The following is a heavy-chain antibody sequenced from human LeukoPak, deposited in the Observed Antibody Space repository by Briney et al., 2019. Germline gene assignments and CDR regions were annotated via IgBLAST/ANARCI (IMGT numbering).Heavy chain of an antibody. D-gene: IGHD4-17*01. J-gene: IGHJ6*02. CDR2: IYFTGTT. V-gene: IGHV4-59*01. CDR3: ARAPGSTVTTTYRYYYYGMDV. CDR1: GGSISSSS. Sequence: SETLSLTCNVSGGSISSSSWSWIRQSPGRGLEFIGYIYFTGTTNYNHSLKSRVTISEDTSKNQFSLKLSSVTAADTAVYYCARAPGSTVTTTYRYYYYGMDVWGQGTTVTVSS.